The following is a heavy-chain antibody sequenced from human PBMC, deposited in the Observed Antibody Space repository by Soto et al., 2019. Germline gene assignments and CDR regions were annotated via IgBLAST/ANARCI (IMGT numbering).Heavy chain of an antibody. D-gene: IGHD6-19*01. CDR3: ARDRGVAPPVAGNTHYYYYMDV. CDR1: GYSFTNYG. Sequence: QDQLLQSGAEVKKPGASVTVSCKASGYSFTNYGITWVRQAPGQGLEWMGWISAFNGNTHYAQKLQGRVTMTTDASTSTAYMELRSQRSDDTDVYYCARDRGVAPPVAGNTHYYYYMDVWGKGTTVTVSS. V-gene: IGHV1-18*01. CDR2: ISAFNGNT. J-gene: IGHJ6*03.